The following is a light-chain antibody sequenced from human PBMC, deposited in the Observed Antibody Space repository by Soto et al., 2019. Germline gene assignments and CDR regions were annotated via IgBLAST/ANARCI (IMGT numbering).Light chain of an antibody. CDR2: GAS. J-gene: IGKJ2*01. Sequence: EIVLTQSPGTLSLSPGERATLSCMASQSVSSSYLAWYQQKPGQAPRLIIYGASSRATGIPDMFSGSGSGTDFTLTISRLEPEDFALYYCQQYGSSPTFGQGTKLEIK. V-gene: IGKV3-20*01. CDR1: QSVSSSY. CDR3: QQYGSSPT.